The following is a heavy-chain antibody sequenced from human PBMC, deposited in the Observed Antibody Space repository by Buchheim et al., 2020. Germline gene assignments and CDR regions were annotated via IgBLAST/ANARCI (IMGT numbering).Heavy chain of an antibody. CDR1: GDSINDRNW. CDR3: LREYSKSSGVRLDV. J-gene: IGHJ3*01. Sequence: QVQLQESGPGLVLPSGTLSLTCGVSGDSINDRNWWSWVSQYPKKGLVWIAEIYHDGATNYNPSLRGRVTISVDKSNNQFSLKLKSVTAADTAIYYCLREYSKSSGVRLDVWGQG. CDR2: IYHDGAT. D-gene: IGHD6-6*01. V-gene: IGHV4-4*02.